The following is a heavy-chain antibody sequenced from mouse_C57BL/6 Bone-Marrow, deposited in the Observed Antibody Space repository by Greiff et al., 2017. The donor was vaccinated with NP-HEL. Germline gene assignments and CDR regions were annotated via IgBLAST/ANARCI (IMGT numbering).Heavy chain of an antibody. J-gene: IGHJ3*01. Sequence: VQMQQVGPELVKPGASVKISCKASGYTFTDYYMNWVKQSHGKSLEWIGDINPNNGGTSYNQKFKGKATLTVDKSSSTAYMELRSLTSEDSAVYYCARLYDYDEAWFAYWGQGTLVTVSA. CDR3: ARLYDYDEAWFAY. CDR1: GYTFTDYY. D-gene: IGHD2-4*01. CDR2: INPNNGGT. V-gene: IGHV1-26*01.